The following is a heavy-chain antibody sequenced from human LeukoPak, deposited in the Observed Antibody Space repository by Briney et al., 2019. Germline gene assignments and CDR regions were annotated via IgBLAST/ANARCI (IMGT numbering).Heavy chain of an antibody. J-gene: IGHJ4*02. CDR1: GFTFRSYA. D-gene: IGHD6-19*01. CDR2: ISVSGGST. Sequence: GGSLGLSCAASGFTFRSYAMSWVRQAPGKGLEWVSGISVSGGSTYHADSVKGLFTISRDNSKNTLYLQMNSLRAEDTAIYYCAKDGGSSGWGPNYFDYWGQGTLVTVSS. CDR3: AKDGGSSGWGPNYFDY. V-gene: IGHV3-23*01.